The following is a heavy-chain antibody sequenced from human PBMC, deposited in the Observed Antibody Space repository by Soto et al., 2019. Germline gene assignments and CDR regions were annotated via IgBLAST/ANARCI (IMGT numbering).Heavy chain of an antibody. J-gene: IGHJ4*02. CDR1: GFTFSSYA. V-gene: IGHV3-30-3*01. CDR2: ISYEGSNK. Sequence: QVQLVESGGGVVQPGRSLRLSCAASGFTFSSYAMHWVRQAPGKGLEWGAVISYEGSNKYYADSVKGRFTISRDNSKNTLYLQMKSLRAEDTAVYDCARDLWVDYDYVWGRSRPPDYWGQGTLVTVSS. D-gene: IGHD3-16*02. CDR3: ARDLWVDYDYVWGRSRPPDY.